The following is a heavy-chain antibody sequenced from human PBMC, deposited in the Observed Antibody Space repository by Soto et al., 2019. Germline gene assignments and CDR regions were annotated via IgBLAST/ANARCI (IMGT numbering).Heavy chain of an antibody. D-gene: IGHD2-2*01. Sequence: PGGSLRLSCAASGFTFSSYAMSWVRQAPGKGREWVSAISGSGGSTYYADSVKGRFTISRDNSKNTLYLQMNSLRAEDTAVYYCAKDGGCVGTSCPYYYYYMDVWGKGTTVTVSS. CDR2: ISGSGGST. V-gene: IGHV3-23*01. CDR1: GFTFSSYA. CDR3: AKDGGCVGTSCPYYYYYMDV. J-gene: IGHJ6*03.